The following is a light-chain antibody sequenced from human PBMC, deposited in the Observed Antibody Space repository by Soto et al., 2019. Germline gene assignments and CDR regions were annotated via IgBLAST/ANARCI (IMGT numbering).Light chain of an antibody. V-gene: IGKV1-5*03. CDR1: QTISSW. Sequence: DIQMTQSPSTLSGSVGDRVTITCRASQTISSWLAWYQQKPGKAPKLLIYKASTLKSGVPSRFSGSGSGTEFTLTISSLQPDDFATYYCQQSYNNSPTFGQGTKLEIK. CDR3: QQSYNNSPT. CDR2: KAS. J-gene: IGKJ2*01.